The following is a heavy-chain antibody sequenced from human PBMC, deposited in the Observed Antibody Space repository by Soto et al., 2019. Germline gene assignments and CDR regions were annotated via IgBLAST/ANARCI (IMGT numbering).Heavy chain of an antibody. CDR3: ARDRDYGDYFRRSNYYGMDV. D-gene: IGHD4-17*01. V-gene: IGHV3-21*01. Sequence: GGSLRLSCAASGFTFSSYSMNWVRQAPGKGLEWVSFISSSSSYIYYADSVKGRFTISRDNAKNSLYLQMNSLRAEDTAVYYCARDRDYGDYFRRSNYYGMDVWGQGTTVTVSS. J-gene: IGHJ6*02. CDR1: GFTFSSYS. CDR2: ISSSSSYI.